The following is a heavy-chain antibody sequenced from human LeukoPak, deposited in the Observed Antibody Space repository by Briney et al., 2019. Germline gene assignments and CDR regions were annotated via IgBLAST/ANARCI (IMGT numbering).Heavy chain of an antibody. D-gene: IGHD6-6*01. J-gene: IGHJ4*02. CDR3: AKGLLEYSSSGLIFDY. CDR1: GFTFSSYA. CDR2: ISGSGGST. Sequence: RPGGSLRLSCAASGFTFSSYAMSWVRQAPGKGLEWVSAISGSGGSTYYADSVKGRFTISRDNSKNTLYLQMNSLRAEDTAVYYCAKGLLEYSSSGLIFDYWGQGTLITVSS. V-gene: IGHV3-23*01.